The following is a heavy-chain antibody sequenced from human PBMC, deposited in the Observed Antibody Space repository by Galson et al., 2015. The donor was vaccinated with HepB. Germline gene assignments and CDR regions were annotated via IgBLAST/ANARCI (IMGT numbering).Heavy chain of an antibody. CDR1: GGSISSGGYY. Sequence: TLSLTCTVSGGSISSGGYYWSWIRQHPGKGLEWIGYIYYSGSTYYNPSLKSRVTISVDTSKNQFSLKLSSVTAADTAVYYCARGQYYDSSGYYPWGVDIWGQGTMVTVSS. D-gene: IGHD3-22*01. V-gene: IGHV4-31*03. CDR2: IYYSGST. CDR3: ARGQYYDSSGYYPWGVDI. J-gene: IGHJ3*02.